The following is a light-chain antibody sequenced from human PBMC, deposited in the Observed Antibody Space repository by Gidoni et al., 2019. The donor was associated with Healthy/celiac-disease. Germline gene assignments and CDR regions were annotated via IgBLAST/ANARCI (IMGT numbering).Light chain of an antibody. CDR1: SSDVGGYNS. V-gene: IGLV2-14*03. J-gene: IGLJ1*01. CDR3: SSYTSSSPYV. Sequence: QSALTQPASVSGSPGQSITISCPGTSSDVGGYNSVSWYQQPPGKAPKLMVYGVSIRPSGVSNRFSGSKSGNTASLTISGLQAEDEADYYCSSYTSSSPYVFGTGTKVTVL. CDR2: GVS.